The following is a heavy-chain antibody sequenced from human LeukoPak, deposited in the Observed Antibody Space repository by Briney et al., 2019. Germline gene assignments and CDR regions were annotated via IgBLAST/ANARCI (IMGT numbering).Heavy chain of an antibody. Sequence: ASVKVSCKASGYTFTSYGISWVRQAPGQGLEWMGWISAYNGNTNYAQKLQGRVTMTTDTSTSTAYMELRSLRSDDTAVYYCAGAIDEGHRDTYYDFWSGWTCGDYWGQGTLVTVSS. V-gene: IGHV1-18*01. CDR2: ISAYNGNT. J-gene: IGHJ4*02. D-gene: IGHD3-3*01. CDR1: GYTFTSYG. CDR3: AGAIDEGHRDTYYDFWSGWTCGDY.